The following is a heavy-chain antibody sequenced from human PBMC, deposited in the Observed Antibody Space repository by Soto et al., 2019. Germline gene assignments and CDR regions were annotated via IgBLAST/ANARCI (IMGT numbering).Heavy chain of an antibody. V-gene: IGHV3-23*01. CDR1: GFTFSSYV. D-gene: IGHD3-22*01. CDR2: ITGSGGST. Sequence: EVQLLESGGGLVQPGGSLRLSCAASGFTFSSYVMSWVRQAPGKGLEWVSAITGSGGSTYYADSVKGRFTISRDNSKNTLYLQMNSLRAEVTAVYYCAKDDSSGYARYWYFDLWGRGTLVTVSS. CDR3: AKDDSSGYARYWYFDL. J-gene: IGHJ2*01.